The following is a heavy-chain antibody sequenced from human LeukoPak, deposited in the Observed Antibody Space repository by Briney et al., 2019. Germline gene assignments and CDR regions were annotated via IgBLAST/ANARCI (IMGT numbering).Heavy chain of an antibody. CDR1: GDSISGYY. CDR2: IYYSGST. Sequence: SETLSLTCTVSGDSISGYYWSWIRQPPGKGLEWIGYIYYSGSTYYNPSLKSRVTISIDTSKNQFSLKLSSVTAADTAVYYCARGARVVVATVNWFDPWGQGTLVTVSS. CDR3: ARGARVVVATVNWFDP. J-gene: IGHJ5*02. D-gene: IGHD2-15*01. V-gene: IGHV4-59*12.